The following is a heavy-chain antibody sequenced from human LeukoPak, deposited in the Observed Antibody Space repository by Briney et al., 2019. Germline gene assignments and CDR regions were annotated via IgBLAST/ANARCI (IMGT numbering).Heavy chain of an antibody. Sequence: NPGGSLRLSCAASGFTFSNAWMSWVRQAPGKGLEWVGRIKSKTDGGTTDYAAPVKGRFTISRDDSKNTLYLQMNSLKTEDTAVYYCTTDIYYDSSGSATIRIIDYWGQGTLVTVSS. CDR1: GFTFSNAW. V-gene: IGHV3-15*01. CDR2: IKSKTDGGTT. D-gene: IGHD3-22*01. J-gene: IGHJ4*02. CDR3: TTDIYYDSSGSATIRIIDY.